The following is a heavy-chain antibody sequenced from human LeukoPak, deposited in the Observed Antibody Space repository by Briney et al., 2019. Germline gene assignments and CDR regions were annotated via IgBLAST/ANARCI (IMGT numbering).Heavy chain of an antibody. D-gene: IGHD3-22*01. Sequence: PGRSLRLSCAASGFTFSSYAMHWVRQASGKGLEWVAVISYDGSNKYYADSVKGRFTISRDNSKNTLYLQMNSLRAEDTAVYYCAREVYDSSGYYSHWGQGTLVTVSS. CDR2: ISYDGSNK. V-gene: IGHV3-30-3*01. CDR1: GFTFSSYA. CDR3: AREVYDSSGYYSH. J-gene: IGHJ4*02.